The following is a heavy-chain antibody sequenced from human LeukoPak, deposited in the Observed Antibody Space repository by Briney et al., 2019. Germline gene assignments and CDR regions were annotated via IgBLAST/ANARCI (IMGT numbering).Heavy chain of an antibody. D-gene: IGHD3-9*01. CDR3: ARAGPSPPYDILTHGVDP. V-gene: IGHV4-31*03. Sequence: ASQTLSLTCTVSGGSISSGGYYWSWIRQHPGKGLEWIGYIYYSGSTYYNPSLKSRVTISVDTSKNQFSLKLSSVTAADTAVYYCARAGPSPPYDILTHGVDPWGQGTLVTVSS. J-gene: IGHJ5*02. CDR2: IYYSGST. CDR1: GGSISSGGYY.